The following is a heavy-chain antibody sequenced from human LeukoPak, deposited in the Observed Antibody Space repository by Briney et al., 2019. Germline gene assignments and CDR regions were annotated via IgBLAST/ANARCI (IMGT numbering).Heavy chain of an antibody. Sequence: GESLKIFFDASGFNFNNDWDGWVRQMPGKGLEWMGIIYPGDYDTRYSPSFQGHVTISVDKSISTCYLQWRSLRASDTAMYFCPGHSSETVLALYVWGQGTIVTVSA. D-gene: IGHD1-14*01. J-gene: IGHJ3*01. CDR1: GFNFNNDW. CDR3: PGHSSETVLALYV. V-gene: IGHV5-51*01. CDR2: IYPGDYDT.